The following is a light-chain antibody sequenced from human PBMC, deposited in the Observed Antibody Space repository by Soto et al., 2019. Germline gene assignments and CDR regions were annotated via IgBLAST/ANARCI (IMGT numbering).Light chain of an antibody. CDR3: QQYDHSPTEWT. V-gene: IGKV3-20*01. J-gene: IGKJ1*01. CDR1: QTVRSSY. CDR2: GAS. Sequence: DILMTQSPGTLSVSPGERAHLSCSSSQTVRSSYLAWYDQKPHKAPRAPIHGASRRATGTPDSSSGSRSGTAFTVTILRMGPQDFAVYYCQQYDHSPTEWTFGQGTKVDIK.